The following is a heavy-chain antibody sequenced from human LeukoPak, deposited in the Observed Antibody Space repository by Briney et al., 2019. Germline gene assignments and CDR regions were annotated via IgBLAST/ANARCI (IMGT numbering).Heavy chain of an antibody. J-gene: IGHJ6*03. D-gene: IGHD6-19*01. V-gene: IGHV3-21*01. Sequence: GGSLRLSCAASGFTFSSYSMNWVRQAPGKGLEWVSSIISSSYIYYADSLKGRFTISRDNAKNSLFLQMNSLTAEDTAVYYCARLMVEAVAGPYYYYYMNVWGKGTTVTVSS. CDR1: GFTFSSYS. CDR3: ARLMVEAVAGPYYYYYMNV. CDR2: IISSSYI.